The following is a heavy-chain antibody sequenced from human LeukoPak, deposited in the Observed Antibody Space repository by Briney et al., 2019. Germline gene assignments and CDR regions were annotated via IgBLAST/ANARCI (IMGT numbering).Heavy chain of an antibody. CDR3: AREHYFYCMDV. V-gene: IGHV3-7*01. Sequence: GGSLRLSCAASGFTFSSQWMSWVRQAPGKGLEWVANVNQGGTEKYYVDSVKGRFTISRDNAENSLYLQMNSLRAEDTAIYYCAREHYFYCMDVWGKGTTVTVSS. CDR1: GFTFSSQW. J-gene: IGHJ6*03. CDR2: VNQGGTEK.